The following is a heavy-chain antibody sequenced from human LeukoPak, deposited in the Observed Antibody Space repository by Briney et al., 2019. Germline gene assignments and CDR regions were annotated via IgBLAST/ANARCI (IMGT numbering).Heavy chain of an antibody. CDR2: INHSGST. Sequence: SETLSLTCTVSGGSISNYYWSWIRQPPGKGLEWIGEINHSGSTNYNPSLKSRVTISVDTSKNQFSLKLSSVTAADTAVYYCARGRRITMIVAGNYFDYWGQGTLVTVSS. D-gene: IGHD3-22*01. CDR1: GGSISNYY. V-gene: IGHV4-34*01. CDR3: ARGRRITMIVAGNYFDY. J-gene: IGHJ4*02.